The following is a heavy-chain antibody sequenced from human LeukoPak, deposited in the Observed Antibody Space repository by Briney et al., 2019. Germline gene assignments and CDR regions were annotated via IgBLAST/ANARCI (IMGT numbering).Heavy chain of an antibody. V-gene: IGHV3-23*01. CDR3: AKDPPTTGTTFDN. Sequence: PGGSLRLSCAASGFTFSDYYMSWVRQAPGKGLEWVSSIGGGGVDTYYADSVKGRFTISRDNSKNTLYLQMNSLRVEDTAVYYCAKDPPTTGTTFDNWGRGTLVTVSS. J-gene: IGHJ4*02. CDR2: IGGGGVDT. CDR1: GFTFSDYY. D-gene: IGHD1-1*01.